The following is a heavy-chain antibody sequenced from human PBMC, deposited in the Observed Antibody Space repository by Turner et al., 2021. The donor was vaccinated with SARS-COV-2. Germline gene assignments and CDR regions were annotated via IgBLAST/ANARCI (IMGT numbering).Heavy chain of an antibody. J-gene: IGHJ5*02. D-gene: IGHD6-13*01. CDR2: IYSGGST. CDR3: AREAAAGNFHGWFDP. V-gene: IGHV3-66*01. CDR1: GFTFSGHS. Sequence: EVQLVESGGGLVKPGGSLRLSCAASGFTFSGHSMNWVRQAPGKGLEWVSVIYSGGSTYYADSVKGRFTISRDNSKNTLYLQMNSLRVEDTAVYSCAREAAAGNFHGWFDPWGQGTLVTVSS.